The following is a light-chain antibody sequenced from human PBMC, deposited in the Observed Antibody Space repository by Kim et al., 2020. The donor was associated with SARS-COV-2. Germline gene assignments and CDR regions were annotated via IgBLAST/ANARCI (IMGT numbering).Light chain of an antibody. CDR3: QSYNRDNVL. CDR1: SGSIDDNY. V-gene: IGLV6-57*03. CDR2: EDD. J-gene: IGLJ2*01. Sequence: GKTVTSSCTRSSGSIDDNYVQWYQQRPGGVPTTVIYEDDQRPSGVSGRFSGSIDNSSNSASLTISGLRTEDEADYYCQSYNRDNVLFGGGTQLTVL.